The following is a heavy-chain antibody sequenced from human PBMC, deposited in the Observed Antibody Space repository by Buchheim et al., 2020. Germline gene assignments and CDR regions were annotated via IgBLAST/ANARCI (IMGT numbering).Heavy chain of an antibody. CDR3: ARHGYYGSGRYYGSWDY. V-gene: IGHV4-59*08. CDR1: GGSISSYY. Sequence: QVQLQESGPGLVKPSETLSLTCTVSGGSISSYYWSWIRQSPGKGLEWIGYIYSSGSTSYNPSLKSRVTMSVETSTNQFSLKVTSVTATDTAVYYCARHGYYGSGRYYGSWDYWGQGIL. D-gene: IGHD3-10*01. CDR2: IYSSGST. J-gene: IGHJ4*02.